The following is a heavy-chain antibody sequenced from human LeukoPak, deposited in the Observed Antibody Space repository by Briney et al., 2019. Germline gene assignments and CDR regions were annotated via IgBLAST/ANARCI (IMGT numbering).Heavy chain of an antibody. J-gene: IGHJ4*02. D-gene: IGHD1-1*01. CDR3: ARIRYSENIDY. CDR1: GGSNSSSSVY. CDR2: IYYSGRP. Sequence: SETLSLICTVSGGSNSSSSVYWGWSRQPPGKGLECIGSIYYSGRPYYDPSLKSRVTMCVDTSQSLLSVELGSVTGADTAVYCCARIRYSENIDYWGQGTLVPVSS. V-gene: IGHV4-39*01.